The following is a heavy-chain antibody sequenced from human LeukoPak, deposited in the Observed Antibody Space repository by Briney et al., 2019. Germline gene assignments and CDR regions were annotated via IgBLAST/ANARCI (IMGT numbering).Heavy chain of an antibody. J-gene: IGHJ4*02. CDR3: ASYGSGSHDY. Sequence: GGSLRLSCAASGFTFSNAWMNWVRQAPGKGLEWVGRIKTKTEGGTTDYAAPVKGRFTISRDDSKNTVYLEMNSLKTEDTAMYYCASYGSGSHDYWGQGSLVTASS. CDR1: GFTFSNAW. D-gene: IGHD3-10*01. CDR2: IKTKTEGGTT. V-gene: IGHV3-15*01.